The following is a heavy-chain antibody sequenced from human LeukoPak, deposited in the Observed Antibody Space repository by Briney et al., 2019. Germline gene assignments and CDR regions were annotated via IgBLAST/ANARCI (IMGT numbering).Heavy chain of an antibody. Sequence: GGSLRLSCAASGFTFSSYAMSWVRQAPGKGLELVSAISGSGGSTYYADSVKGRSTISRDNSKNTLYLQMNSLRAEDTAVYYCAKSPPLTNWFDPWGQGTLVTVSS. CDR3: AKSPPLTNWFDP. CDR1: GFTFSSYA. J-gene: IGHJ5*02. V-gene: IGHV3-23*01. CDR2: ISGSGGST.